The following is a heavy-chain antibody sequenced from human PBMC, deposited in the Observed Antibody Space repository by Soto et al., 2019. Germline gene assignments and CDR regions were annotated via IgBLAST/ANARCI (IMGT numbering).Heavy chain of an antibody. J-gene: IGHJ4*02. CDR1: GFTFSSYA. CDR3: AKRDTSGSHYYDY. CDR2: IGSGGST. V-gene: IGHV3-23*01. D-gene: IGHD6-19*01. Sequence: EVQLLESGGGLVQPGGSLRLSCAASGFTFSSYAMSWVRQAPGKGLEWVSTIGSGGSTYYADSVKGRFTISRDNSKNTVYLQMNSLRVEDMAVYYCAKRDTSGSHYYDYWGQGILVTVSS.